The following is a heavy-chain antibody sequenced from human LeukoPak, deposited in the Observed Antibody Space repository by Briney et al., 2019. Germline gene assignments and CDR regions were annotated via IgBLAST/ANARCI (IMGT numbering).Heavy chain of an antibody. CDR3: ARDYYDSSGYYDKAFDI. V-gene: IGHV3-21*01. CDR1: GFTFSSYS. Sequence: GGSLTLSCAASGFTFSSYSMNWVRQAPGKGLEWVSSISSSSSYIYYADSVEGRFTISRDNAKNSLYLQMNSLRAEDTAVYYCARDYYDSSGYYDKAFDIWGKGTIVSSSS. D-gene: IGHD3-22*01. J-gene: IGHJ3*02. CDR2: ISSSSSYI.